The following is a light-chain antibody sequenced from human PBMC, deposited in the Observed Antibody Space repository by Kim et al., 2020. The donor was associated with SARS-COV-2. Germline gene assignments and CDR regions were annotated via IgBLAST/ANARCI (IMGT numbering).Light chain of an antibody. CDR3: QSYDSSLSGSKV. CDR2: GNS. J-gene: IGLJ2*01. V-gene: IGLV1-40*01. Sequence: VTTSCTGSRSNIGAGYDVHWYQQLPGTAPKLLIYGNSNRPSGVPDRFSGSKSGTSASLAITGLQAEDEADYYCQSYDSSLSGSKVFGGGTQLTVL. CDR1: RSNIGAGYD.